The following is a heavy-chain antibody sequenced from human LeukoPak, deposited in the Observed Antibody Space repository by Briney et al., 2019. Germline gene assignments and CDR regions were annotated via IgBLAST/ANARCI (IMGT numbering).Heavy chain of an antibody. CDR2: ISGSGGST. Sequence: GGSLRLSCAASGFTFSSYAMSWVRQAPGKGLEWVSAISGSGGSTYYADSVKGRFTISRDNSTNTLYLQMNSLRAEDTAVYYCAKDANNYDILTGYYKISCLRCQIFYYWGQGTLVTVSS. CDR1: GFTFSSYA. J-gene: IGHJ4*02. D-gene: IGHD3-9*01. CDR3: AKDANNYDILTGYYKISCLRCQIFYY. V-gene: IGHV3-23*01.